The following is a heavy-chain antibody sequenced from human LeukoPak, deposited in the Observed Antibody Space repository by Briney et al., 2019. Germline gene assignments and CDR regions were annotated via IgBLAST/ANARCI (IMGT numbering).Heavy chain of an antibody. Sequence: SETLSLACTVSGGSISSYYWSWIRQPPGKGLEWIGYIYYSGSTNYNPSLKSRVTISVDTSKNQLSLKLSSVTAADTAVYYCARVDPDSSSTLEVFDYWGQGTLVTVSS. CDR1: GGSISSYY. J-gene: IGHJ4*02. CDR3: ARVDPDSSSTLEVFDY. V-gene: IGHV4-59*01. CDR2: IYYSGST. D-gene: IGHD6-6*01.